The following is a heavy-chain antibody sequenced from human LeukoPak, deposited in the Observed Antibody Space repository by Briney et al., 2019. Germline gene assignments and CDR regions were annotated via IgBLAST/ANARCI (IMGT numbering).Heavy chain of an antibody. V-gene: IGHV3-23*01. Sequence: GGSLRLSCAASGFTFSSYAMSWVRQAPGKGLEWVSAISGSGGSTYYADSVKGRFTISRDNSKNTLYLQMNSLRAEDTAVYYCAKDGITMVRGVTDFDYWGQGTLVTVSS. CDR3: AKDGITMVRGVTDFDY. CDR1: GFTFSSYA. D-gene: IGHD3-10*01. CDR2: ISGSGGST. J-gene: IGHJ4*02.